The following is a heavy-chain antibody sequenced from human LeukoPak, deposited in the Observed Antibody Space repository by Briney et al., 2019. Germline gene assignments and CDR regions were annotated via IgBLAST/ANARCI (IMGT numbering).Heavy chain of an antibody. CDR3: ASDPYGDYYFAY. Sequence: GRSLRLSCAASGFTFSSYAMHWVRQAPGKGLEWVAVISSDGSNKYYADSVKGRFTISRDNSKNTLYPQMNSLRAEDTAVYYCASDPYGDYYFAYWGQGTLVTVSS. J-gene: IGHJ4*02. CDR2: ISSDGSNK. CDR1: GFTFSSYA. D-gene: IGHD4-17*01. V-gene: IGHV3-30-3*01.